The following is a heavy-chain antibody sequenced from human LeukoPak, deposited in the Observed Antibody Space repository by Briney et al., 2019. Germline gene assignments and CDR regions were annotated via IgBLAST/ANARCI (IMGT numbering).Heavy chain of an antibody. V-gene: IGHV4-59*01. CDR2: IYYTGST. D-gene: IGHD4-11*01. CDR3: ARDEGHDYSKYQLRRRFSYYYYMDV. Sequence: SETLSLTCTVSGSSISTYYWSWIRQTPEKGLEWIGYIYYTGSTRNTNYNPSLKSRVTISLDTSKKQFSLKLTSVTAADTAVYYCARDEGHDYSKYQLRRRFSYYYYMDVWGKGTTVTVSS. CDR1: GSSISTYY. J-gene: IGHJ6*03.